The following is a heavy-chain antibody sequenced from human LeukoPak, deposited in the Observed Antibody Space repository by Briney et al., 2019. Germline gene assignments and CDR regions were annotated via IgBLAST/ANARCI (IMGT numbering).Heavy chain of an antibody. CDR2: VYPRDGST. CDR1: GYTFTSNY. CDR3: ARDQEGFDY. J-gene: IGHJ4*02. V-gene: IGHV1-46*01. Sequence: ASVKVSCKASGYTFTSNYIHWVRQAPGQGLEWMGMVYPRDGSTSYAQKFQGRVTVTRGTSTSTVHMELSGLRSEDTAVYYCARDQEGFDYWGQGTLVTVSS.